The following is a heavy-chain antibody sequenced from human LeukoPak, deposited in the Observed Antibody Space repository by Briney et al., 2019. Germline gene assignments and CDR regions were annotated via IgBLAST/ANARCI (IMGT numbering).Heavy chain of an antibody. Sequence: GGSLRLSCAASGFAFHAFDMYWVRQAPGKGLEWVSRINSDGGKTYYADSVRGRVTISRDNSKNSLYLQMNSLRTDDAALYYCATWAFYHGLDVWGQGTTVTVSS. D-gene: IGHD1-26*01. CDR2: INSDGGKT. J-gene: IGHJ6*02. CDR3: ATWAFYHGLDV. V-gene: IGHV3-43*02. CDR1: GFAFHAFD.